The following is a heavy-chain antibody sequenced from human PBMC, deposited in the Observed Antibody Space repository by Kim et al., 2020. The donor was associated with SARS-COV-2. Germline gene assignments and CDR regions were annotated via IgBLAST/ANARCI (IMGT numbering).Heavy chain of an antibody. CDR2: INHSGST. CDR3: ARGHYDFWSGYYYYYYGMDV. J-gene: IGHJ6*02. Sequence: SETLSLTCAVYGGSFSGYYWSWIRQPPGKGLEWIGEINHSGSTNYNPSLKSRVTISVDTSKNQFSLKLSSVTAADTAVYYCARGHYDFWSGYYYYYYGMDVWGQGTTVTVSS. D-gene: IGHD3-3*01. CDR1: GGSFSGYY. V-gene: IGHV4-34*01.